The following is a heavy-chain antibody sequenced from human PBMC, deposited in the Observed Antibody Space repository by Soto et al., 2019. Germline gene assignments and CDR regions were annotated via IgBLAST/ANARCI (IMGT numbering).Heavy chain of an antibody. Sequence: LRLSCADSGFTFSSHSMNWVRQAPGKGLEWVSSISTTGSDKSYADSVKGRFTISRDNAKNSLYLQMTSLRVDDTAVYYCARGYDIVAVPVTIWVAYFDYWGQGTLVTVSS. CDR3: ARGYDIVAVPVTIWVAYFDY. CDR2: ISTTGSDK. CDR1: GFTFSSHS. V-gene: IGHV3-21*01. J-gene: IGHJ4*02. D-gene: IGHD2-2*01.